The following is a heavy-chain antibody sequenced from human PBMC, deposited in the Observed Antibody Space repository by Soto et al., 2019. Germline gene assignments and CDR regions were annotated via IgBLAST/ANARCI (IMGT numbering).Heavy chain of an antibody. Sequence: QVRLQESGPGLVKPSETVSLTCSVSGGSISRYHWNWIRQSPGQGLEWIGSIEDNGGTNYNPSLRSRVIISADVTKNQISLTLTTVTAADTAVYFCARAVETVLIFGATAQFHMDVWGQGATVTVSS. D-gene: IGHD3-3*01. CDR3: ARAVETVLIFGATAQFHMDV. CDR1: GGSISRYH. J-gene: IGHJ6*02. V-gene: IGHV4-59*12. CDR2: IEDNGGT.